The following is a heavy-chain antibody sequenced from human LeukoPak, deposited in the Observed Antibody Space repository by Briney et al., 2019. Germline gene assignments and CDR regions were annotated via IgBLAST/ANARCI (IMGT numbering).Heavy chain of an antibody. Sequence: PSETLSHTCAVYGGSFSGYYWSWIRQPPGKGLEWIGEINHSGSTNYNPSLKSRVTISVDTSKNQFSLKLSSVTAADTAVYYCARSAKQQDYWGQGTLVTVSS. D-gene: IGHD6-13*01. CDR2: INHSGST. CDR3: ARSAKQQDY. V-gene: IGHV4-34*01. J-gene: IGHJ4*02. CDR1: GGSFSGYY.